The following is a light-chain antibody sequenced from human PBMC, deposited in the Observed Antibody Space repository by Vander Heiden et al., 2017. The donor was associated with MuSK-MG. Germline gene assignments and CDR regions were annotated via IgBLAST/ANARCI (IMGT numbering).Light chain of an antibody. CDR2: GAS. V-gene: IGKV3-20*01. CDR1: QSGNSNY. J-gene: IGKJ1*01. CDR3: QQYGSSPWT. Sequence: VFQQSPGTLSSSPGERATLACRASQSGNSNYLAWYQQKPGQAPRLLIYGASSRATGFPDRFSGSGSGTDFTLTISRLEPEDFAIYHCQQYGSSPWTFGQGTKVEI.